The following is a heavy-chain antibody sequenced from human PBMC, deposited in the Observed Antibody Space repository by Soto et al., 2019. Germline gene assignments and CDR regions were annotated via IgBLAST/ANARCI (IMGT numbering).Heavy chain of an antibody. CDR2: IVVGSGNT. J-gene: IGHJ6*02. CDR3: AADKAYDSSVYYFGYYYYGMDV. Sequence: SVKVSCKASGFTFTSSAVQWVRQARGQRLEWIGWIVVGSGNTNYAQKFQERVTITRDMSTSTAYMELSSLRSEDTAAYYCAADKAYDSSVYYFGYYYYGMDVWGQGTTVTVSS. CDR1: GFTFTSSA. D-gene: IGHD3-22*01. V-gene: IGHV1-58*01.